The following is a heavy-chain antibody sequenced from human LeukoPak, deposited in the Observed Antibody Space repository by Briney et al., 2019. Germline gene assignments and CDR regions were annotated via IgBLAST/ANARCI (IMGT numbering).Heavy chain of an antibody. CDR1: GFTFSSYW. V-gene: IGHV3-7*04. CDR2: IKQDGSER. J-gene: IGHJ4*02. CDR3: ARGPSGGNGFSY. D-gene: IGHD2-15*01. Sequence: GGSLRLSCAASGFTFSSYWVSWVRQAPGKGLEGVANIKQDGSERYYVDSVKGRFTISRDNAKNSLYLQMNSLRAVDTAVYYCARGPSGGNGFSYWGLGTLVTVSS.